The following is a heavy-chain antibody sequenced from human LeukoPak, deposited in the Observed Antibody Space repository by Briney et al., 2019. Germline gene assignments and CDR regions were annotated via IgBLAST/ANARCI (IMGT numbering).Heavy chain of an antibody. CDR1: GFTVSSHY. D-gene: IGHD3-16*01. CDR3: ARDRPAGGVGDFDH. J-gene: IGHJ4*02. V-gene: IGHV3-66*01. CDR2: IYTDGST. Sequence: GGSLRLSCVASGFTVSSHYMSWVRQAPGKGLQWVSAIYTDGSTYYAGSVKGRFTISRDNSENTLYLQMNSLRVEDTAVYYCARDRPAGGVGDFDHWGQGTLVTVSS.